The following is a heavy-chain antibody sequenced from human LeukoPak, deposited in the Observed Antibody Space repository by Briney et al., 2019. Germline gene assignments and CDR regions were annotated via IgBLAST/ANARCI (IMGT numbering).Heavy chain of an antibody. D-gene: IGHD3-22*01. Sequence: GRSLRLSCAASGFTFSSYAMHWVRQAPGKGLEWVAVISYDGSNKYYADSVKGRFTISRDNSKNTLYLQMNSLRAEDTAVYYCVGGGALNYYDSSGYSSPLDYWGQGTLVTVSS. CDR3: VGGGALNYYDSSGYSSPLDY. CDR1: GFTFSSYA. CDR2: ISYDGSNK. V-gene: IGHV3-30-3*01. J-gene: IGHJ4*02.